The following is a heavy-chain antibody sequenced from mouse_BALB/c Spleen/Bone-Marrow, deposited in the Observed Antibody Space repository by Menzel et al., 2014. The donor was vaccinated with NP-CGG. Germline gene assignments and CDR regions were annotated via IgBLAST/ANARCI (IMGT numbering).Heavy chain of an antibody. D-gene: IGHD2-3*01. CDR1: GFTFSSFA. V-gene: IGHV5-9-1*01. CDR2: ISSGGGYT. J-gene: IGHJ3*01. CDR3: ARQESIYDGYYGGSTY. Sequence: DVMLVESGGGLVKPGGSLKLSCAASGFTFSSFAMSWVRQTPEKRLEWVATISSGGGYTYYPDSVKGRFTISRDNAKNSLYLQMSSLRSEDTAMYYCARQESIYDGYYGGSTYWGQGTLVTVSA.